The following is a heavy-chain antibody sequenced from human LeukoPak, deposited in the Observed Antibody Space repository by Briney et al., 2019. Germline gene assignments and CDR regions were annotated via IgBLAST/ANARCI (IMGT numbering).Heavy chain of an antibody. Sequence: PGGSLRLSCAASGFTFSGSAMHWVRQASGKGLEWVGRIRSKANSYATAYAASVKGRFTISRDDSKNTAYLQMNSLKTEDTAVYYCTRLGNSSPEDADAFDIWGQGTMVTVSS. CDR2: IRSKANSYAT. CDR1: GFTFSGSA. D-gene: IGHD4-23*01. CDR3: TRLGNSSPEDADAFDI. V-gene: IGHV3-73*01. J-gene: IGHJ3*02.